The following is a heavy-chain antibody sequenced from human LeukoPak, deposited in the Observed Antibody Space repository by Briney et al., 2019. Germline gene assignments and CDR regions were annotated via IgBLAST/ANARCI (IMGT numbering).Heavy chain of an antibody. D-gene: IGHD5-18*01. V-gene: IGHV3-7*01. J-gene: IGHJ3*02. CDR2: IKQDGSEK. CDR1: GFTFSSYW. Sequence: GGSLRLSCAASGFTFSSYWMSWVRQAPGKGREWVANIKQDGSEKNYVDSVKGRFTISRDNAKNSLYLQMNSLRAEDTAVYYCARDRDTAMVPDIWGQGTMVTVSS. CDR3: ARDRDTAMVPDI.